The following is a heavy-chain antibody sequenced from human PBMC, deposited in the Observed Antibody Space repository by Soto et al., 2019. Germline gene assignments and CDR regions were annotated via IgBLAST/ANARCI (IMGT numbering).Heavy chain of an antibody. CDR3: ASHTFYDGSGYFS. V-gene: IGHV4-59*01. CDR1: GGSISSYY. D-gene: IGHD3-22*01. CDR2: IYYSGST. J-gene: IGHJ5*02. Sequence: NPSETLSLTCTVSGGSISSYYWSWIRQPPGKGLEWIGYIYYSGSTNYNPSLKSRVTISVDTSKNQFSLELSSVTAADTAVYYCASHTFYDGSGYFSWGQGTLVTAPQ.